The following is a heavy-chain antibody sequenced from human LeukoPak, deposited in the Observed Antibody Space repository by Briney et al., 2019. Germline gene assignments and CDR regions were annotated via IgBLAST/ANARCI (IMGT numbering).Heavy chain of an antibody. V-gene: IGHV3-66*01. J-gene: IGHJ4*02. CDR2: IYSGGST. Sequence: GGSLSLSCAASEFSVGSNYMTWVRQAPGKGLEWVSLIYSGGSTYYADSVKGRFTISRDNSKNTLYLQMNSLRAEDTAIYYCARDYQYGYSTNWYHLAQIDYWGQGTLVTVSS. CDR1: EFSVGSNY. D-gene: IGHD2/OR15-2a*01. CDR3: ARDYQYGYSTNWYHLAQIDY.